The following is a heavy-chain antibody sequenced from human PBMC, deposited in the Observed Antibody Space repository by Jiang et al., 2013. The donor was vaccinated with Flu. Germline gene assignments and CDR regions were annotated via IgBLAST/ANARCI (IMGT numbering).Heavy chain of an antibody. CDR2: TYYRSKWYT. V-gene: IGHV6-1*01. D-gene: IGHD2-21*01. J-gene: IGHJ5*02. CDR1: GDSVSSNSAA. Sequence: TLSLTCAISGDSVSSNSAAWNWIRQSPSRGLEWLGRTYYRSKWYTDYALFXEQSNNHQPRHIQEPVLPATRLSDSRDTAVYYCARGARRDCYTTACFFKWFDAWGQGILVTVSS. CDR3: ARGARRDCYTTACFFKWFDA.